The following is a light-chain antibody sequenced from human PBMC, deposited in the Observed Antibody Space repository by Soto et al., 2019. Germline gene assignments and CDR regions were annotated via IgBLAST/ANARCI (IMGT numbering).Light chain of an antibody. CDR3: AAWDDSLDGCV. Sequence: QSVLTQPPSASGTPGQRVTISFSGSSSNIGTYSVSWYQQFPGTAPRLLIYSDNQRPSGVPDRFSASKSGASASLAISGLQSEDEADFYCAAWDDSLDGCVFGTGTKVTVL. CDR1: SSNIGTYS. CDR2: SDN. V-gene: IGLV1-44*01. J-gene: IGLJ1*01.